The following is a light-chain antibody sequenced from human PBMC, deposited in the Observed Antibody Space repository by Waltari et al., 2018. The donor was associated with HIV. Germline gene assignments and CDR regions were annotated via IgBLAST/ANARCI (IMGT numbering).Light chain of an antibody. J-gene: IGLJ3*02. Sequence: QSALTQPASVSGSPGQSITISCPGTSRDVGGYNYVPWYQQHPGKAPKLMIYEVSNRPSGVSNRFSGSKSGNTASLTISGLQAEDEADYYCSSYTSSSTRVFGGGTKLTVL. CDR2: EVS. CDR1: SRDVGGYNY. CDR3: SSYTSSSTRV. V-gene: IGLV2-14*01.